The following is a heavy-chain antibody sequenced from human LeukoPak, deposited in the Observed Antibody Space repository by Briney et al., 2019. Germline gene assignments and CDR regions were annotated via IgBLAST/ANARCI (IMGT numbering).Heavy chain of an antibody. CDR2: IHYSGTT. CDR1: GASISSSY. Sequence: PSETLFLTCTVSGASISSSYWSWVRQPPGKGLEWMGYIHYSGTTNYSPSLKSRATISLVTSTNQFSLKMDSVTAADTAVSYCARPVQGWYFDLSGRGTLVTVSS. V-gene: IGHV4-59*01. J-gene: IGHJ2*01. CDR3: ARPVQGWYFDL.